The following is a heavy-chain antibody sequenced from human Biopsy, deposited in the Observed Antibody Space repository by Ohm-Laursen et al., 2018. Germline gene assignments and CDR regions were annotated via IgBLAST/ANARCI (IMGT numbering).Heavy chain of an antibody. J-gene: IGHJ4*02. D-gene: IGHD6-19*01. CDR3: ARGMAVAVTLYYFDY. CDR1: GYTLAGFG. Sequence: ASVKVSCKASGYTLAGFGVGWVRQAPGQGLEWMGWISANSGNTNYAQKFQGRVTMTADTSTSTAYMELRSLTSDDTAIYYCARGMAVAVTLYYFDYWGQGALLTVSS. CDR2: ISANSGNT. V-gene: IGHV1-18*01.